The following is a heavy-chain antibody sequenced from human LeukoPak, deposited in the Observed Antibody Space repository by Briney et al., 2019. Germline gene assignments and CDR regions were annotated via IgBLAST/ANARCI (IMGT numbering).Heavy chain of an antibody. CDR3: ARLRALSYYDSSGDLYYFEY. CDR1: GGSISSSSYY. D-gene: IGHD3-22*01. J-gene: IGHJ4*02. Sequence: PSEILSLTCTVSGGSISSSSYYWGWIRQPPGKGLEWIGFIYYSGITDYNPSLKSRVTISIDTSKNQFSLKLTSVTAADTAVYYCARLRALSYYDSSGDLYYFEYWGQGTLVTVSS. CDR2: IYYSGIT. V-gene: IGHV4-39*07.